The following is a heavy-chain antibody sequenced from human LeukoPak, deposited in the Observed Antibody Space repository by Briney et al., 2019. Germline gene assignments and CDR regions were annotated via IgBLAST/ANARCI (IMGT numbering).Heavy chain of an antibody. D-gene: IGHD3-16*01. CDR1: GYTFTGYY. CDR3: AKRGSSYYHMDV. V-gene: IGHV1-2*02. CDR2: INPNSGGT. Sequence: GASVKVSCKASGYTFTGYYMHWVRQAPGQGLEWMGWINPNSGGTNYAQKLQGRVTMTRDMSTSTVYMELSSLRAEDTAVYYCAKRGSSYYHMDVWGKGTTVTISS. J-gene: IGHJ6*03.